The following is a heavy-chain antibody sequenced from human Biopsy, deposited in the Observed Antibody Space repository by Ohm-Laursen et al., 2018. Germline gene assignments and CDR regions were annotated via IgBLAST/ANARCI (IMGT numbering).Heavy chain of an antibody. D-gene: IGHD2/OR15-2a*01. Sequence: SDTLSLTCTVSGGSVSSGLHYWSWLRQPPGKGLEWIGYIHYTGRTNYNPSLKSRVTISADTSKNLFSLRLNPVTPSDPVVYYCARATNSTGWPFYYFCGMDVWGQGTTGTVSS. J-gene: IGHJ6*02. CDR3: ARATNSTGWPFYYFCGMDV. CDR2: IHYTGRT. V-gene: IGHV4-61*01. CDR1: GGSVSSGLHY.